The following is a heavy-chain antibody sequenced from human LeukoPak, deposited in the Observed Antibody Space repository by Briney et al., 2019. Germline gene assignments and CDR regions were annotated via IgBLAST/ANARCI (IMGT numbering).Heavy chain of an antibody. J-gene: IGHJ6*02. V-gene: IGHV3-11*01. CDR1: GFTFSDYY. Sequence: GGSLRLSCAASGFTFSDYYMSWIRQAPGKGLEWVSYISSSGSTIYYADSVKGRFTISRDNAKNSLYLQMNSLRAEDTAVYYCARRIQLGYYYYYGMDVWGQGTTVTVSS. D-gene: IGHD5-18*01. CDR2: ISSSGSTI. CDR3: ARRIQLGYYYYYGMDV.